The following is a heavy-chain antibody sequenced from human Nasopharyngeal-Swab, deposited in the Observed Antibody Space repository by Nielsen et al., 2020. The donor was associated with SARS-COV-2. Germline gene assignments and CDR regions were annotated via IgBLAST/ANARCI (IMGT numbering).Heavy chain of an antibody. CDR3: ETDIVVVVAATPRTDY. V-gene: IGHV3-23*01. D-gene: IGHD2-15*01. Sequence: VRDAPGKGLEWVSAISGSGGSTYYADSVKGRFTISRDNSKNTLYLQMNSLRAEDTAVYYCETDIVVVVAATPRTDYWGQGTLVTVSS. CDR2: ISGSGGST. J-gene: IGHJ4*02.